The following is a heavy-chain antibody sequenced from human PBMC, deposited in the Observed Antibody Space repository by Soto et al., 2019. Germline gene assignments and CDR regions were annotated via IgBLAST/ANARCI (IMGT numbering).Heavy chain of an antibody. CDR3: ARDKGAYYSHLVY. D-gene: IGHD3-22*01. J-gene: IGHJ4*02. CDR1: GATFSSYA. CDR2: IIPFFGTP. Sequence: QVLLVQSGAEVKKPGSSVKVSCKLSGATFSSYAMSWVRRPPGQGFEWIGGIIPFFGTPNYAQKFQGRVTITADTSTATSYMELSSLRSDDTAVYYCARDKGAYYSHLVYWGQGTLVTVSS. V-gene: IGHV1-69*06.